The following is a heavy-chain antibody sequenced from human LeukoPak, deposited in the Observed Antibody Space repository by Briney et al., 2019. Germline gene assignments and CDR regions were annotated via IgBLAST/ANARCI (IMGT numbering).Heavy chain of an antibody. Sequence: SETLSLTCTVSGGSISSYYWSWIRQPAGKGLEWIGRIYTSGSTNYNPSLKSRVTMSVDTSKNQFSLKLSSVTAADTAVYYCARDLNWYSGYLFDYWVQRTLVTVSS. CDR1: GGSISSYY. J-gene: IGHJ4*02. CDR2: IYTSGST. D-gene: IGHD5-12*01. CDR3: ARDLNWYSGYLFDY. V-gene: IGHV4-4*07.